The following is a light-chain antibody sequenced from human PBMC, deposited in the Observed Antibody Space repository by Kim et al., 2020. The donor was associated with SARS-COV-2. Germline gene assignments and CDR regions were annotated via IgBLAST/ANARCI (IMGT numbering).Light chain of an antibody. J-gene: IGKJ2*01. CDR2: KAS. Sequence: DIQMTQSPSTLSASVGDRVTITCRASQSISSWLAWYQQKPGKAPNLLIYKASSLESGVPSRFSGSISGTEFTLTISSLQPDDFATYYCQQYNSYPYTFAQGTKLEI. CDR3: QQYNSYPYT. V-gene: IGKV1-5*03. CDR1: QSISSW.